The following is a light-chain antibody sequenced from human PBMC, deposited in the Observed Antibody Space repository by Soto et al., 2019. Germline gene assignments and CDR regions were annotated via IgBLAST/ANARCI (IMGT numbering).Light chain of an antibody. CDR2: DAS. CDR3: QQYYSNSYT. Sequence: DIQMTQSPSTLSASVGDRVTITCRASQTISSWLAWYQQKPGKAPKLLIYDASSLESGVPSRFSGSGSGTEFTLTISSLQPDDFATYYCQQYYSNSYTFGQGTKLEIK. CDR1: QTISSW. V-gene: IGKV1-5*01. J-gene: IGKJ2*01.